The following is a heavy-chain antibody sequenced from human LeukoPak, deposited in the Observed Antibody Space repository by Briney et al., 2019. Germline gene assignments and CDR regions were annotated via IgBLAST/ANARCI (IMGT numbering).Heavy chain of an antibody. CDR3: ARGRDSSSWYVHYFDY. D-gene: IGHD6-13*01. CDR1: SRSFTSGGYY. V-gene: IGHV4-31*03. J-gene: IGHJ4*02. Sequence: MASQTLSLTCTVSSRSFTSGGYYWSWIRQHPGKGLEWIGYTYYSGSTYYNPSLKSRVTISVDTSKNQFSLKLSSVTAADTAVYYCARGRDSSSWYVHYFDYWGQGTLVTVSS. CDR2: TYYSGST.